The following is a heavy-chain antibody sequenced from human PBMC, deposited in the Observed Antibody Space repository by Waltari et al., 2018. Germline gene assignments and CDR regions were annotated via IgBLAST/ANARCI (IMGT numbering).Heavy chain of an antibody. J-gene: IGHJ6*02. CDR3: AREWETQGLYYGMDV. V-gene: IGHV1-69*02. CDR1: GGTFSSYT. D-gene: IGHD1-26*01. Sequence: QVQLVQSGAEVKKPGSSVKVSCKASGGTFSSYTISWVRQAPGQGLEWMGRIIPILGIANYAQKFQGRVTITADKSTSTAYMELSSLRSEDTAVYYCAREWETQGLYYGMDVWGQGTTVTVSS. CDR2: IIPILGIA.